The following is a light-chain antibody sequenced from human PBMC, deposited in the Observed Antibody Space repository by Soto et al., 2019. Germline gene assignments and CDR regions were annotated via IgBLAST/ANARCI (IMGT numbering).Light chain of an antibody. Sequence: QSALTQPVSVSGSPGQSITISCTGTSSDVGAYKFVSWYQQQPGKAPKLIIHEVTSRPSGASNRFSGSKSGNTASLTISGLQAEDEADYYCTSYTSSNTWVFGGGTKLTVL. CDR2: EVT. CDR1: SSDVGAYKF. J-gene: IGLJ3*02. V-gene: IGLV2-14*01. CDR3: TSYTSSNTWV.